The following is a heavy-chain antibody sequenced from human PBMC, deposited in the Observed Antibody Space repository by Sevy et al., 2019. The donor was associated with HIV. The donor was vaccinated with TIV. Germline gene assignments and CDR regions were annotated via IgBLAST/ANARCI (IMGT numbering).Heavy chain of an antibody. CDR2: ISGSGGST. CDR1: GFTFSSYA. Sequence: GGSLRLSCAASGFTFSSYAMSWVRQAPGKGLEWVSAISGSGGSTYYADSVKGRFTISRDNSKNTLYLQMNSLRAEETAVYYCAGESYYYDSSGYYNAEYFQHWGQGTLVTVSS. CDR3: AGESYYYDSSGYYNAEYFQH. V-gene: IGHV3-23*01. D-gene: IGHD3-22*01. J-gene: IGHJ1*01.